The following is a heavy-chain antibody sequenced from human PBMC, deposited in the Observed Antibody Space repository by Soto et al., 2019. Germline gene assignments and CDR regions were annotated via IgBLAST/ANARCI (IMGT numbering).Heavy chain of an antibody. Sequence: GGSLRLSCAASVFTVSSNYLSWVRQAPGKGLEWVSVIFSADNTHYADSVKGRFTISRDNSKNTVFLQMNSLRAEDTAVYYCAITGAGYYIVWGQGTPVTVSS. D-gene: IGHD3-3*01. V-gene: IGHV3-53*01. J-gene: IGHJ4*02. CDR3: AITGAGYYIV. CDR2: IFSADNT. CDR1: VFTVSSNY.